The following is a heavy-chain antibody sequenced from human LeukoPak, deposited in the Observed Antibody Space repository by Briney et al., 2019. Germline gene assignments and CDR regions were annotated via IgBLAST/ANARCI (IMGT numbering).Heavy chain of an antibody. V-gene: IGHV3-9*01. CDR3: ATVSNMVRGVPFDY. CDR2: ISWNSGNI. D-gene: IGHD3-10*01. J-gene: IGHJ4*02. Sequence: GGSLRLSCAASGFTFDDYAMHWVLQAPGKGLEWVSGISWNSGNIGYADSVKGRFTISRDNAKNSLYLQMNSLRAEDTALYYCATVSNMVRGVPFDYWGRGTLVTVSS. CDR1: GFTFDDYA.